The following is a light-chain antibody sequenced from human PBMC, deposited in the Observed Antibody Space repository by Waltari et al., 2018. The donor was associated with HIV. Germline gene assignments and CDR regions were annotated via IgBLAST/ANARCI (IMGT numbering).Light chain of an antibody. CDR1: NSNVGNNF. J-gene: IGLJ3*02. CDR3: ASWDDKLSHWV. CDR2: RND. Sequence: QSVLTQPPSTSKTPGQRVLMSCSRTNSNVGNNFVSWFQQVPGGAPKLVIYRNDRRPSGVPDRCSGAKSGSSATLAISGLQSDDEADYFCASWDDKLSHWVFGVGTKLTVL. V-gene: IGLV1-47*01.